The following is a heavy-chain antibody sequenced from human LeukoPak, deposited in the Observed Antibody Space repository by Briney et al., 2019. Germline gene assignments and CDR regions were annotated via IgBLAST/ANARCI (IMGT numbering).Heavy chain of an antibody. V-gene: IGHV3-49*04. D-gene: IGHD3-9*01. CDR1: GFTFGEYA. Sequence: PGGSLRLSCTASGFTFGEYAMSWVRQAPGKGLEWVGFIRSKASGGTTEYAASVKGRFTISRDDSKSIAYLQMSSLKTEDTAVYYCSRVALYDILDYWGRGTLVTVSS. CDR3: SRVALYDILDY. J-gene: IGHJ4*02. CDR2: IRSKASGGTT.